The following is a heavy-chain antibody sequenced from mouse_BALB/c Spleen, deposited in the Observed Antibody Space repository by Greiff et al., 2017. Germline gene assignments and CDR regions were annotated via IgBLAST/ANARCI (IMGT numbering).Heavy chain of an antibody. CDR3: ARPGYYGSSYDYYAMDY. CDR2: ISNGGGST. J-gene: IGHJ4*01. D-gene: IGHD1-1*01. V-gene: IGHV5-12-2*01. Sequence: EVKLVESGGDLVKPGGSLKLSCAASGFTFSSYTMSWVRQTPEKRLEWVAYISNGGGSTYYPDTVKGRFTISRDNAKNTLYLQMSSLKSEDTAMYYCARPGYYGSSYDYYAMDYWGQGTSVTVSS. CDR1: GFTFSSYT.